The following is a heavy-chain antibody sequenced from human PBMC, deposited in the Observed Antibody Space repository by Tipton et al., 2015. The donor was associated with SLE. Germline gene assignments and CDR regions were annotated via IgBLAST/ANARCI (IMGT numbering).Heavy chain of an antibody. D-gene: IGHD6-19*01. V-gene: IGHV4-4*07. CDR1: GGSISNYY. CDR2: IYTSGST. CDR3: ARDHPVAGPFDY. Sequence: TLSLTCTVSGGSISNYYWSWIRQPAGQGLEWIGRIYTSGSTNYNPSLKSRVTMSVDTSKNQFSLKLSSGTAADTAVYYCARDHPVAGPFDYWGQGTLVTVSS. J-gene: IGHJ4*02.